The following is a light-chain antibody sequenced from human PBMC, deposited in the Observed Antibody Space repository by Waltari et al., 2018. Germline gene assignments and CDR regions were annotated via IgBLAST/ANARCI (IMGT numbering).Light chain of an antibody. J-gene: IGKJ3*01. CDR3: QQYFDTPFT. CDR2: AAS. Sequence: DIQVSQSPSSLSASVGDRVTMTCRASHDIKNSVVWYQQKPGKAPQLLLYAASRLQSGVPSRFSGSGSETDYTLTINSLQPEDFAAYYCQQYFDTPFTFGPGTKVDIK. CDR1: HDIKNS. V-gene: IGKV1-NL1*01.